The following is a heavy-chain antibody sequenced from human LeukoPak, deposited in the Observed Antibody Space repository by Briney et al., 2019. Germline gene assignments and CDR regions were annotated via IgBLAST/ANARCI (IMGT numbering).Heavy chain of an antibody. CDR1: GYTFTSYG. Sequence: ASVKVSCKASGYTFTSYGISWVRQAPGQGLEGMGWISAYNGNTNYAQKLQGRVTMTTDTSTSTAYTELRSLRSDDTAVYYCARADDYINAFDIWGQGTMVTVSS. D-gene: IGHD4-11*01. V-gene: IGHV1-18*01. J-gene: IGHJ3*02. CDR3: ARADDYINAFDI. CDR2: ISAYNGNT.